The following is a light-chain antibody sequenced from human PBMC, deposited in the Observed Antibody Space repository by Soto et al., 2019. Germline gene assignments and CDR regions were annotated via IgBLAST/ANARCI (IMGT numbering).Light chain of an antibody. J-gene: IGKJ5*01. CDR1: QSVSSN. Sequence: ELVMTQSPATLSVSPGARATLSCRASQSVSSNLAWYQQEPGQAPRLLIYGVYTRAPGIPARFSGIVSGTEFTLTISRLQSEDFAVYYGQQRSNWPPITFGQGTRLEIK. CDR3: QQRSNWPPIT. CDR2: GVY. V-gene: IGKV3D-15*01.